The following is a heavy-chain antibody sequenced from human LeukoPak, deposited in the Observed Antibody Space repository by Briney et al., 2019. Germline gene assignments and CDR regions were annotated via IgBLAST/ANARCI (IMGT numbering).Heavy chain of an antibody. Sequence: SETLSLTCTVSGGSISSYYWSWIRQPAGKGLEWIGRIYTSGSTNYNPSLKSRVTMSVDTSKNQFSLKLSSVTAADTAVYYCVREVVPAAPPDNWFDPWGQGTLVTVSS. CDR2: IYTSGST. V-gene: IGHV4-4*07. J-gene: IGHJ5*02. CDR3: VREVVPAAPPDNWFDP. CDR1: GGSISSYY. D-gene: IGHD2-2*01.